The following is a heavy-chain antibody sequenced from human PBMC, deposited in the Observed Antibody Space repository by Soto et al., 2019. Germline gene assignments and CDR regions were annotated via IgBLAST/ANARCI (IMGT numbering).Heavy chain of an antibody. CDR1: GGSITSSSYY. V-gene: IGHV4-39*01. CDR2: IYFGGST. J-gene: IGHJ3*02. CDR3: ASQRGGWCYAFDI. D-gene: IGHD6-19*01. Sequence: QLQLQESGPGLVKPSETLSLTCTVSGGSITSSSYYWGWIRQPPGKGLEGIGSIYFGGSTYYNPSLRSRVTISVYTSKNQFTLKRSSVTAADTAVYYCASQRGGWCYAFDIWGQGTMVTVSS.